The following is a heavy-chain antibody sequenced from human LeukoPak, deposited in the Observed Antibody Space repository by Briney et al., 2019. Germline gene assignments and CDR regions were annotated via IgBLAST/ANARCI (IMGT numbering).Heavy chain of an antibody. D-gene: IGHD2-2*01. CDR1: GGSISSSSYY. J-gene: IGHJ6*03. V-gene: IGHV4-39*01. CDR2: IYYSGST. Sequence: PSETLSLTCTVSGGSISSSSYYWGWIRQPPGKGLEWIGSIYYSGSTYYNPSLKSRVTISVDTSKNQFSLKLSSVTAADTAVYYCARGSHCSSTSCYYSPYYYYMDVWGKGTTVTISS. CDR3: ARGSHCSSTSCYYSPYYYYMDV.